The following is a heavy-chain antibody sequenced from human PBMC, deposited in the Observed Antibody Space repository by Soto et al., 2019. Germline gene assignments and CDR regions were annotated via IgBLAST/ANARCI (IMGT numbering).Heavy chain of an antibody. CDR3: AREGAGVYSLGWFGP. Sequence: QVQLQESVPRLVKLSQTLSLSCTVSGDSIRRGGYYWNWIRQHPRKGLEWIGHIYHSGSTNYNPSLKSLVTISVDTSKNLLSSESTNVTAADTAVYYGAREGAGVYSLGWFGPWGQRILVTVSS. V-gene: IGHV4-31*01. CDR1: GDSIRRGGYY. CDR2: IYHSGST. D-gene: IGHD6-13*01. J-gene: IGHJ5*02.